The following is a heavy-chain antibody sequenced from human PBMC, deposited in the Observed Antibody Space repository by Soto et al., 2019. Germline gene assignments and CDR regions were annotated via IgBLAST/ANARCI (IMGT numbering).Heavy chain of an antibody. CDR2: IYTSGST. CDR3: ARASTYCSSTSCSYYYYGMDV. J-gene: IGHJ6*02. Sequence: KPXETLSLTGPVSGASISSYYWSWIRQPSGKGLEWIGRIYTSGSTNYNPSLKSRVTMSVDTSKNQFSLKLSSVTAADTAVYYCARASTYCSSTSCSYYYYGMDVWGQGTKVTVSS. CDR1: GASISSYY. D-gene: IGHD2-2*01. V-gene: IGHV4-4*07.